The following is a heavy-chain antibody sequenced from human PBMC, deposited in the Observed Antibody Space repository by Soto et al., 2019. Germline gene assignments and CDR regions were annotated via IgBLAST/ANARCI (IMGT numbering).Heavy chain of an antibody. J-gene: IGHJ5*02. CDR3: ARPRSGGDSNWFDP. Sequence: SVKVSCKASGGTFSSYAISWVRQAPGQGLEWMGGIIPIFGTANYTQKFQGRVTITADKSTSTAYMELSSLRSEDTAVYYCARPRSGGDSNWFDPWGQGTLVTVSS. V-gene: IGHV1-69*06. D-gene: IGHD2-21*02. CDR2: IIPIFGTA. CDR1: GGTFSSYA.